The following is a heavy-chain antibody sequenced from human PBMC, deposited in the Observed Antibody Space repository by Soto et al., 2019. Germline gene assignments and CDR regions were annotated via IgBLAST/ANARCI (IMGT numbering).Heavy chain of an antibody. CDR2: IYHSGST. D-gene: IGHD5-12*01. CDR1: SGSISSSNW. CDR3: ARGGGWLRTHYFDY. J-gene: IGHJ4*02. Sequence: QVQLQESGPGLVKPSGTLSLTCAVSSGSISSSNWWRWVRQPPGKGLEWIGEIYHSGSTNYNPSLKSRVTISVDKSKNQFSLKLSSVSAADTAVYYCARGGGWLRTHYFDYWGQGTLVTVSS. V-gene: IGHV4-4*02.